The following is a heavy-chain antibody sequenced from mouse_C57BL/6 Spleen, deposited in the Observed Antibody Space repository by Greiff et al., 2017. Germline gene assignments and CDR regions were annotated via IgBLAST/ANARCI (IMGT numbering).Heavy chain of an antibody. V-gene: IGHV1-47*01. CDR1: GYTFTTYP. CDR2: FHPYNDDT. Sequence: VQVVESGAELVKPGASVKMSCKASGYTFTTYPIEWMKQNHGKSLEWIGNFHPYNDDTKYNEKFKGKATLTVEKSSSTVYLELSRLTSDDSAVYYCAKPGPYYAMDYWGQGTSVTVSS. CDR3: AKPGPYYAMDY. D-gene: IGHD4-1*01. J-gene: IGHJ4*01.